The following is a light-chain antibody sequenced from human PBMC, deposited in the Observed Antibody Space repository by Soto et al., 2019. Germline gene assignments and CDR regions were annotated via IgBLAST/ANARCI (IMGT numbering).Light chain of an antibody. V-gene: IGKV1-5*01. J-gene: IGKJ1*01. CDR1: QTISTF. CDR3: QQYIGLWT. Sequence: DIQLTQSPSTLSASVGDRVTITCRASQTISTFLAWYQQKPGKAPHLLIYGASSLQSGVPSRFSGSGSGTEFTLAINSLQTDERGTYYCQQYIGLWTFGQGTKVDLK. CDR2: GAS.